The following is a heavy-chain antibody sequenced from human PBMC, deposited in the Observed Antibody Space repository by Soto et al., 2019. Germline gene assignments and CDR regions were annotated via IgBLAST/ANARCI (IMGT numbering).Heavy chain of an antibody. J-gene: IGHJ5*02. CDR3: AREVVVGSSPWFDP. CDR1: GYTFTSHD. V-gene: IGHV1-8*01. Sequence: QVLLVQSGADVNKPGASVKVSCKASGYTFTSHDINWVRQAPGQGLQWMGWMNTNLNAKGTPQGFTGSVSLTWHTSMTPAYLELTCLNPDETAVYYCAREVVVGSSPWFDPWGQGALVT. D-gene: IGHD2-21*01. CDR2: MNTNLNAK.